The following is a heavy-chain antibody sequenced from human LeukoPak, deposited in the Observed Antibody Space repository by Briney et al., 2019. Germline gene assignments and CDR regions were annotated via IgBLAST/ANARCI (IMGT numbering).Heavy chain of an antibody. D-gene: IGHD2-21*01. Sequence: GGSLRLSCAASGFTFSSYAMNWVRQAPGKGLEWVSGISGSGGSTYYADSVKGRFTISRDNSKNTLYLQMNSLRAEDTAVYYCAKSRGGGIVLGAFDIWGQGTMVTVSS. CDR2: ISGSGGST. CDR3: AKSRGGGIVLGAFDI. J-gene: IGHJ3*02. CDR1: GFTFSSYA. V-gene: IGHV3-23*01.